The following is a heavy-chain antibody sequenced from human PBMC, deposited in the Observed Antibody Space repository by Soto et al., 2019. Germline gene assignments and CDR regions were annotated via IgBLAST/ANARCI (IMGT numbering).Heavy chain of an antibody. V-gene: IGHV4-30-4*01. CDR2: IYYSGST. J-gene: IGHJ6*02. CDR1: GASISSGDYY. CDR3: ARDSGYGDDGGNYYYGMDV. D-gene: IGHD4-17*01. Sequence: PSETLSLTCTVSGASISSGDYYWSRIRQPPGPGLEWIGYIYYSGSTYYNPSLKSRVTISVDTSKNQFSLKLSSVTATDTAVYYCARDSGYGDDGGNYYYGMDVWGQGTTVTVSS.